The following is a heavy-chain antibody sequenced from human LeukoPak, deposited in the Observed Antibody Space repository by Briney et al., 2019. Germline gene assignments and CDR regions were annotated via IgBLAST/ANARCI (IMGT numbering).Heavy chain of an antibody. CDR3: ATSHDVKTAPYDL. CDR1: GGSISSYC. J-gene: IGHJ5*02. Sequence: AETLSLTCTVSGGSISSYCWSWVRQPPGKGLEWIGYICRSGSTDYNASLKGRVTMSVDTSKNQLSMELRFLTAAGTAVYYCATSHDVKTAPYDLWGQGTLVTVSS. D-gene: IGHD2-21*01. V-gene: IGHV4-4*09. CDR2: ICRSGST.